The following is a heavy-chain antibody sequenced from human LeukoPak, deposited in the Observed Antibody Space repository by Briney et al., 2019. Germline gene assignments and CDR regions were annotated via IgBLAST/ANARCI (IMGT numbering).Heavy chain of an antibody. D-gene: IGHD1-26*01. Sequence: GGSLRLSCAASGFTFSSYAMSWVRQPPGKGLEWVSAISGSGGSTYYADSVKGRFTISSDNSKNTLYLQMNSLRGEDTALYYCAKDPRGSYMPHVWGKGTTVTVSS. V-gene: IGHV3-23*01. CDR3: AKDPRGSYMPHV. CDR1: GFTFSSYA. CDR2: ISGSGGST. J-gene: IGHJ6*04.